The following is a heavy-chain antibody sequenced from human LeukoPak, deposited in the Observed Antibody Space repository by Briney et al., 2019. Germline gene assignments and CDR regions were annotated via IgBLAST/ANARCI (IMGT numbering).Heavy chain of an antibody. CDR2: IKSKTDGGTT. Sequence: GGSLRLSCAASGFTFSNAWMSWVRQAPGKGLEWVGRIKSKTDGGTTDYAAPVKGRFTISRDDSKNTLYLQMNSLKTEDTAVYYCVRDGRRWIHVWSGGFDPWGQGILVTVSS. CDR1: GFTFSNAW. V-gene: IGHV3-15*01. CDR3: VRDGRRWIHVWSGGFDP. J-gene: IGHJ5*02. D-gene: IGHD5-18*01.